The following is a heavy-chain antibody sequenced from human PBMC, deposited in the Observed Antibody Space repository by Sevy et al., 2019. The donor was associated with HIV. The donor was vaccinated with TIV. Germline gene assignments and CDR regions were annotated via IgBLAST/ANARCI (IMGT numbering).Heavy chain of an antibody. CDR1: GFTFPIYS. D-gene: IGHD2-8*01. CDR3: ARVAVEYCTNDCYHRFDH. CDR2: ISYDGNYK. Sequence: GGSLRLSCVASGFTFPIYSGLWVRQAPGKGLEWLTLISYDGNYKYYADSVKGRFTISRDNSNNILYLQMSSLRVEDTALYFCARVAVEYCTNDCYHRFDHWGLGTLVTVSS. V-gene: IGHV3-30*04. J-gene: IGHJ4*02.